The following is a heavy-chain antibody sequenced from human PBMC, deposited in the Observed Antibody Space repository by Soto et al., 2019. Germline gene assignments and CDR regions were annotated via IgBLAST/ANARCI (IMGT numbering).Heavy chain of an antibody. CDR3: ARDQFWSGYPYYFDY. CDR1: GFTFSSYW. Sequence: LRLSCAASGFTFSSYWMSWVRQAPGKGLEWVANIKQDGSEKYYVDSVKGRFTISRDNAKNSLYLQMNSLRAEDTAVYYCARDQFWSGYPYYFDYWGQGTLVTVSS. D-gene: IGHD3-3*01. CDR2: IKQDGSEK. V-gene: IGHV3-7*03. J-gene: IGHJ4*02.